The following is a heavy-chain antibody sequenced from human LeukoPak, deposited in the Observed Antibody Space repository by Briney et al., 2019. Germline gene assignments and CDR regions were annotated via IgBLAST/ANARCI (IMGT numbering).Heavy chain of an antibody. CDR1: GGTFSSYA. J-gene: IGHJ4*02. CDR3: ARDGGYSSSSSASFDY. Sequence: SVKVSCKAAGGTFSSYAISWVRQAPGQGLEWMGGIIPIFGTANYAQKFQGRVTITADESTSTAYMELSSLRSEDTAVYYCARDGGYSSSSSASFDYWGQGTLVTVSS. V-gene: IGHV1-69*13. D-gene: IGHD6-13*01. CDR2: IIPIFGTA.